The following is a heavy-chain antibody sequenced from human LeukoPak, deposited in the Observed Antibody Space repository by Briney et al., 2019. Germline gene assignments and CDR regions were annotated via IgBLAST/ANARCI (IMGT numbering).Heavy chain of an antibody. J-gene: IGHJ5*02. Sequence: SQTLSLTCTVSGGSISSGGYYWNWIRQHPGKGLEWIGYIYYSGSTYYNPSLESRVTISVDTSKNQFSLKLSSVTAADTAVYYCARDRRYGSRSYDGFDPWGQGTLVTVSS. V-gene: IGHV4-31*03. D-gene: IGHD3-10*01. CDR1: GGSISSGGYY. CDR3: ARDRRYGSRSYDGFDP. CDR2: IYYSGST.